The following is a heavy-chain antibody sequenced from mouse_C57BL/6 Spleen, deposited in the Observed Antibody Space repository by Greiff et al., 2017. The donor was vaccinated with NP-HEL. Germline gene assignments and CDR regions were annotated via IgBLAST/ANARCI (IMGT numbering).Heavy chain of an antibody. CDR2: ISSGGSYT. D-gene: IGHD2-4*01. CDR1: GFTFSSYG. Sequence: DVMLVESGGDLVKPGGSLKLSCAASGFTFSSYGMSWVRQTPDKRLEWVATISSGGSYTYYPDSVKGRFTISRDNAKNTLYLQMSSLKSEDTAMYYCAKIYYDYAVGFAYWGQGTLVTVSA. J-gene: IGHJ3*01. CDR3: AKIYYDYAVGFAY. V-gene: IGHV5-6*02.